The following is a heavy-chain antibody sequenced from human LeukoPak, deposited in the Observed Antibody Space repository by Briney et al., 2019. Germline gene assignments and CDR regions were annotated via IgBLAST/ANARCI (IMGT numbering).Heavy chain of an antibody. CDR1: GGSISSYY. Sequence: PSETLSLTCTVSGGSISSYYWSWIRQPPGKGLEWIGYIYYSGSTNYNPSLKSRVTISVDTSKNQFSLKLSSVTAADTAVYYCARGRSITMIVGYFDYWGQGTLVTVS. V-gene: IGHV4-59*01. D-gene: IGHD3-22*01. J-gene: IGHJ4*02. CDR3: ARGRSITMIVGYFDY. CDR2: IYYSGST.